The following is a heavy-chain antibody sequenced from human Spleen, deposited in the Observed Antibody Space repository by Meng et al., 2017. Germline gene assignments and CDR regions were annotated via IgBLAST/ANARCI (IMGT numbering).Heavy chain of an antibody. CDR3: ARGGYFDY. CDR1: GYNFVGGYW. Sequence: ASVKVSCKASGYNFVGGYWLYWVRQAPGQGLEWMGRINPNSGGTNYAQKFQGRVTMTRDTSISTAYMELNSLRAEDTAVYYCARGGYFDYWGQGTLVTVSS. V-gene: IGHV1-2*06. D-gene: IGHD2-15*01. CDR2: INPNSGGT. J-gene: IGHJ4*02.